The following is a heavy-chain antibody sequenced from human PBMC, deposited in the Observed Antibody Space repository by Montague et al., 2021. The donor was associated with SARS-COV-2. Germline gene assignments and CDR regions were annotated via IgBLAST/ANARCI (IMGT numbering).Heavy chain of an antibody. CDR3: ANEIRPNDY. J-gene: IGHJ4*02. CDR2: IDISGDNT. V-gene: IGHV3-23*05. CDR1: GFSFSNHA. Sequence: SLRLSCAVSGFSFSNHALSWVRQAPGKGLEWVSSIDISGDNTHYADSVRGRLTIFRDNSKSTLYLLLNSLRVDDTAIYYCANEIRPNDYWGQGTLVTVSS. D-gene: IGHD1-1*01.